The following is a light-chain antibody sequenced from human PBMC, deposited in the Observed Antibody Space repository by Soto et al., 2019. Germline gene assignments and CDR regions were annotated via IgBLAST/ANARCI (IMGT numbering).Light chain of an antibody. CDR2: GAS. Sequence: EIVLTQSPGTLSLSPGERATLSCRASPSVSSYLAWYQQKPGQAPRLLIYGASSRATGIPDRFSGSGSGTDFTLTISRLEPEDFAVYYCQQYVSSSRTFGQGTKVEIK. J-gene: IGKJ1*01. V-gene: IGKV3-20*01. CDR3: QQYVSSSRT. CDR1: PSVSSY.